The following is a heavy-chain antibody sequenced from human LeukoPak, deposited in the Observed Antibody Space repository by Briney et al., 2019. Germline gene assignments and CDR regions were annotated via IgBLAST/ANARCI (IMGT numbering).Heavy chain of an antibody. D-gene: IGHD6-6*01. J-gene: IGHJ4*02. CDR2: IIPIFGTA. CDR1: GGTFSSYA. CDR3: ARDTEGRAARFFDY. V-gene: IGHV1-69*05. Sequence: SVKVSCKASGGTFSSYAISWVRQAPGQGLEWMGGIIPIFGTANYAQKFQGRVTITTDESTSTAYMELSSLRSEDTAVYYCARDTEGRAARFFDYWGQGTLVTVSS.